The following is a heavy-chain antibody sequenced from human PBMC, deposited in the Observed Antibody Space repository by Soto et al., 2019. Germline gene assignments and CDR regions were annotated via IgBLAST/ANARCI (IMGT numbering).Heavy chain of an antibody. CDR2: IYHSGST. CDR3: ATFNADYVSY. V-gene: IGHV4-30-2*01. CDR1: GGSISSGGYS. D-gene: IGHD4-17*01. Sequence: PSETLSLTCAVSGGSISSGGYSWSWIRQPPGKGLEWIGYIYHSGSTYYNPSLKSRVTISVDRSKNQFSLKLSSVTAADTAVYYCATFNADYVSYWGRGTLVTVSS. J-gene: IGHJ4*02.